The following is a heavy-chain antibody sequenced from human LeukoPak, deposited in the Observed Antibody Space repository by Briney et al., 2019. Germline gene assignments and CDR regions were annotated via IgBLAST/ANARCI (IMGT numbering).Heavy chain of an antibody. CDR2: IYPGDSDT. CDR1: GXSFTNYC. Sequence: GESLKISCKGSGXSFTNYCIGWMRQMPGKGLEWMGIIYPGDSDTRYSPSFQGQVTISADKSISTAYLQWSSLKASDTAMYYCARQATIFGVVGPFDYWGQGTLVTVSS. CDR3: ARQATIFGVVGPFDY. D-gene: IGHD3-3*01. J-gene: IGHJ4*02. V-gene: IGHV5-51*01.